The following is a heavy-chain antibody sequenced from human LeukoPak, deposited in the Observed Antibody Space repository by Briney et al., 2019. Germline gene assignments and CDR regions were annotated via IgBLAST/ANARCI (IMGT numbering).Heavy chain of an antibody. CDR1: SGSISSGGYY. V-gene: IGHV4-30-2*01. J-gene: IGHJ4*02. CDR2: IYHSGST. CDR3: ARGDSSRGLYFDY. D-gene: IGHD6-13*01. Sequence: SQTLSLTCTVSSGSISSGGYYWSWIRQPPGKGLEWIGYIYHSGSTYYNPSLKSRVTISVDRSKNQFSLKLSSVTAADTAVCYCARGDSSRGLYFDYWGQGTLVTVSS.